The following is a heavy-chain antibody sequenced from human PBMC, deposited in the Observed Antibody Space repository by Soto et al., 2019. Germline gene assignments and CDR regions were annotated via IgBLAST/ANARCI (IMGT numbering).Heavy chain of an antibody. D-gene: IGHD2-15*01. J-gene: IGHJ6*03. Sequence: ASVKVSCKASGYTFTSYDINWVRQATGQGLEWMGWMNPNSGNTGYAQKFQGRVTMTRNTSISTAYMELSSLRSEDTAVYYCAREGGFCCGGSCQEGYYYYMDVWGKGTTVTVSS. V-gene: IGHV1-8*01. CDR2: MNPNSGNT. CDR3: AREGGFCCGGSCQEGYYYYMDV. CDR1: GYTFTSYD.